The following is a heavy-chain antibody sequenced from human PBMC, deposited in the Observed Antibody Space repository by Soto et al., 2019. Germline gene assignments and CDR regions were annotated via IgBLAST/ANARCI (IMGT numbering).Heavy chain of an antibody. D-gene: IGHD4-17*01. J-gene: IGHJ4*02. CDR2: ISYDGSNK. Sequence: QVQLVESGGGVVQPGRSLRLSCAASGFTFSSYAMHWVRQAPGKGLEWVAVISYDGSNKYYADSVKGRFTISRDNSKNTLYLQINSLRAEDTAVYYCARDRSYGDNYFDYWGQGTLVTVSS. CDR3: ARDRSYGDNYFDY. V-gene: IGHV3-30-3*01. CDR1: GFTFSSYA.